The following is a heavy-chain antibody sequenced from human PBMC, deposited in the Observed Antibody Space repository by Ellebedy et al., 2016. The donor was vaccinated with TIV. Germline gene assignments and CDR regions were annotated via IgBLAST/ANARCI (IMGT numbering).Heavy chain of an antibody. V-gene: IGHV4-34*01. J-gene: IGHJ4*02. D-gene: IGHD5-18*01. CDR3: ARGEYSYGWGFDY. CDR1: GGSFSGYY. Sequence: MPSETLSLTFAVYGGSFSGYYWSWIRQPPGKGLEWIGEINHSGSTNYNPSLKSRVTISVDTSKNQFSLKLSSVTAADTAVYYCARGEYSYGWGFDYWGQGTLVTVSS. CDR2: INHSGST.